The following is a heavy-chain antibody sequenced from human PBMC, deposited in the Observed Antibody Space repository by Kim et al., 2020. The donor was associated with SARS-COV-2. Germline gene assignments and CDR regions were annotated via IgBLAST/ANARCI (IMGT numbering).Heavy chain of an antibody. V-gene: IGHV3-30*04. Sequence: GGSLRLSCAASGFTFSSYAMHWVRQAPGKGLEWVAVISYDGSNKYYADSVKGRFTISRDNSKNTLYLQMNSLGAEDTAVYYCARGHTVTSYYYYGMDVWGQGTTVTVSS. CDR1: GFTFSSYA. CDR3: ARGHTVTSYYYYGMDV. J-gene: IGHJ6*02. CDR2: ISYDGSNK. D-gene: IGHD4-17*01.